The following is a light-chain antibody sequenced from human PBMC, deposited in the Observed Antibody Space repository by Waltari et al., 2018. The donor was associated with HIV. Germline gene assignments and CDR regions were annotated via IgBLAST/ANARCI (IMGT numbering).Light chain of an antibody. Sequence: SYELTQPPSVSVSPGQTARITCSGDALPKQYAYWYQQKEGQAPVLVRYKDSERPSGIPERFSGSSSGTTVTLTISGVQAEDEADYYCESADSSLWVFGGGTKLTVL. V-gene: IGLV3-25*03. CDR1: ALPKQY. CDR3: ESADSSLWV. J-gene: IGLJ3*02. CDR2: KDS.